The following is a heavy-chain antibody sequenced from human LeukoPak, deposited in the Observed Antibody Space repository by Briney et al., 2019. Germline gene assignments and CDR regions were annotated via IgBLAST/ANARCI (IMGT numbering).Heavy chain of an antibody. CDR1: GGSISSYY. Sequence: SETLSLTCTVSGGSISSYYWSWIRQPPGKGLEWIGYIYYSGSTNYNPFLKSRVTISVDTSKNQFSLKLSSVTAADTAVYYCARHAGGYSSSWHDYWGQGTLVTVSS. J-gene: IGHJ4*02. CDR2: IYYSGST. V-gene: IGHV4-59*08. CDR3: ARHAGGYSSSWHDY. D-gene: IGHD6-13*01.